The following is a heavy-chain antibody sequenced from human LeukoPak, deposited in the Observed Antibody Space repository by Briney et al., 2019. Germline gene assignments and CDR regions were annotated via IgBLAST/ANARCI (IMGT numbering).Heavy chain of an antibody. V-gene: IGHV4-59*11. CDR1: GGSITSHS. J-gene: IGHJ4*02. CDR3: ARDGGGGAYGGNPPYYFDY. Sequence: PSETLSLTCNVSGGSITSHSWNWIRQSPGKGLEWIGYSYYSGSTNYNPSLKSRVTISVDTSKNQFSLKLSSVTAADTAVYYCARDGGGGAYGGNPPYYFDYWGQGTLVTVSS. D-gene: IGHD4-23*01. CDR2: SYYSGST.